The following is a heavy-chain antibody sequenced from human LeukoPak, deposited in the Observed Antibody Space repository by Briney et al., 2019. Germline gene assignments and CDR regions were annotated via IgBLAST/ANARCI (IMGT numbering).Heavy chain of an antibody. J-gene: IGHJ4*02. V-gene: IGHV3-21*01. D-gene: IGHD6-6*01. CDR1: GFTFSSYS. CDR2: ISSSSSYI. Sequence: GGSLRLSCAASGFTFSSYSMNWVRQAPGKGLEWVSSISSSSSYIYYADSVKGRFAISRDNAKNSLYLQMNSLRAEDTAVYYCARDSSSAFYYFDYWGQGTLVTVSS. CDR3: ARDSSSAFYYFDY.